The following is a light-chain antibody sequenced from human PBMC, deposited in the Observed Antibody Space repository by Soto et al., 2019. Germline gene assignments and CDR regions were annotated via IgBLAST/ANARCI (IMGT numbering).Light chain of an antibody. Sequence: EIVLTQSPGTLSLSPGERATLSCRASQSVSTTYLAWYQQKPGQPPRLLIYAASSRATGIPDRFSGSGSGTDFPLTISRLEPEDFAVYYCQYYGSSFGQGTKLELK. CDR3: QYYGSS. J-gene: IGKJ2*01. V-gene: IGKV3-20*01. CDR1: QSVSTTY. CDR2: AAS.